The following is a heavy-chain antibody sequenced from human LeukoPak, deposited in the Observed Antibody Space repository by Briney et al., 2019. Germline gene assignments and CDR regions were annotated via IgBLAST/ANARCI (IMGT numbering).Heavy chain of an antibody. Sequence: GGSLRLSCAASGFTFSSYTIHWVRQAPGKGLHWMALISYDGSTKYYADSVKGRFTISRDNSKNTLYLQMNSLRGEDTAVYYCARSPLSSSWLTDLDYYFDYWGQGTLVTVSS. CDR3: ARSPLSSSWLTDLDYYFDY. CDR2: ISYDGSTK. V-gene: IGHV3-30-3*01. D-gene: IGHD6-13*01. J-gene: IGHJ4*02. CDR1: GFTFSSYT.